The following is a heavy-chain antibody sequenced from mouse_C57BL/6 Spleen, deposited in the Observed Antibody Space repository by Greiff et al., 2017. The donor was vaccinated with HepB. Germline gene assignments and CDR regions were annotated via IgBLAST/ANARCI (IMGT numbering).Heavy chain of an antibody. D-gene: IGHD4-1*01. V-gene: IGHV5-4*01. CDR3: ARDRGTGTGAMDY. J-gene: IGHJ4*01. Sequence: EVKLMESGGGLVKPGGSLKLSCAASGFTFSSYAMSWVRQTPEKRLEWVATISDGGSYTYYPDNVKGRFTISRDNAKNNLYLQMSHLKSEDTAMYYCARDRGTGTGAMDYWGQGTSVTVSS. CDR2: ISDGGSYT. CDR1: GFTFSSYA.